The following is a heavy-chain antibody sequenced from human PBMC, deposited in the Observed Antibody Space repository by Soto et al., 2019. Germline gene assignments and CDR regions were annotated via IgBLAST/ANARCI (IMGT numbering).Heavy chain of an antibody. Sequence: TGGSLRLSCAASGFTFSKDWMSWVRQAPGKGLEWVGRIRSETDGGTTDYAAPVRGRFTISRDDSKNTLYLQMNSLKTEDTAVYYCTAMNDRDAFDIWGRGTMVTV. CDR2: IRSETDGGTT. J-gene: IGHJ3*02. V-gene: IGHV3-15*01. CDR3: TAMNDRDAFDI. CDR1: GFTFSKDW.